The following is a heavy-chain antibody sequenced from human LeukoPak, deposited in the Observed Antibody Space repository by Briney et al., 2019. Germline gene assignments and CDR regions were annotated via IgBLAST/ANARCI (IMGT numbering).Heavy chain of an antibody. J-gene: IGHJ4*02. V-gene: IGHV3-48*04. CDR3: ARDSTSIVVVPAATDY. CDR2: ISSSSSTI. D-gene: IGHD2-2*01. CDR1: GFTFSSYS. Sequence: GGSLRLSCAASGFTFSSYSMNWVRQAPGKGLEWVSYISSSSSTIYYADSVKGRFTISRDNAKNSLYLQMNSLRAEDTAVYYCARDSTSIVVVPAATDYWGQGTLVTVSS.